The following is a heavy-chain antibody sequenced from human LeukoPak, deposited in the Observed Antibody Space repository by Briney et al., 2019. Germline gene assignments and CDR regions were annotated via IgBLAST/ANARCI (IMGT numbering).Heavy chain of an antibody. Sequence: GGSLRLSCAASGFTFSSYAINWVRQAPGKGLEWVSSISTSSTYIYYADSVKGRFTISRDNAKNSLYLQMNSLRAEDTAVYYCARICGGDCSRGFDIWGQGTMVTVSS. V-gene: IGHV3-21*01. CDR2: ISTSSTYI. CDR1: GFTFSSYA. CDR3: ARICGGDCSRGFDI. J-gene: IGHJ3*02. D-gene: IGHD2-21*02.